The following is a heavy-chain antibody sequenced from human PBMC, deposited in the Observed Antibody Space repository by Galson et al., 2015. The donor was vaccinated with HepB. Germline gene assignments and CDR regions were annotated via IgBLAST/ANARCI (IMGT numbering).Heavy chain of an antibody. CDR3: AKGLWYSSGWWAFDI. CDR2: ISWNSGSI. Sequence: SLRLSCAASGFTFDDYAMHWVRQAPGKGLEWVSGISWNSGSIGYADSVKGRFTISRDNAKNSLYLQMNSLRAEDTALYYCAKGLWYSSGWWAFDIWGQGTMVTVSS. CDR1: GFTFDDYA. D-gene: IGHD6-19*01. J-gene: IGHJ3*02. V-gene: IGHV3-9*01.